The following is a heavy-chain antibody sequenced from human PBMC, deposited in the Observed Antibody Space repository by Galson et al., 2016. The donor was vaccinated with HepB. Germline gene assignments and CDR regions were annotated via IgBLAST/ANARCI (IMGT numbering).Heavy chain of an antibody. D-gene: IGHD6-19*01. V-gene: IGHV3-30*18. J-gene: IGHJ4*02. CDR3: AKEPQKYSSGWYYYN. CDR2: VSFNGKVH. CDR1: GFTFGDYG. Sequence: APRLPCAAAGFTFGDYGMYCVSQAPGKGPEWVGVVSFNGKVHYSADSVKGRFTISRDNSKNTLYLQMDSLRVEDTALYYCAKEPQKYSSGWYYYNWGQGALVTVAS.